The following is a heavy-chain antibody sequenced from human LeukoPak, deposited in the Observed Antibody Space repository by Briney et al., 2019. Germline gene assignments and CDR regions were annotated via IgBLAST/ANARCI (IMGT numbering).Heavy chain of an antibody. Sequence: SETLSLTCTVSGGSISSGDYYWSWIRQPPGKGLEWIGYIYYSGSPYYNPSLKSRVTISVDTSKNQFSPKLSSVTAAAAAVDYGARGGGLLWFGELLDYYGMDVWGQGTTVTVSS. D-gene: IGHD3-10*01. CDR3: ARGGGLLWFGELLDYYGMDV. CDR1: GGSISSGDYY. J-gene: IGHJ6*02. CDR2: IYYSGSP. V-gene: IGHV4-30-4*01.